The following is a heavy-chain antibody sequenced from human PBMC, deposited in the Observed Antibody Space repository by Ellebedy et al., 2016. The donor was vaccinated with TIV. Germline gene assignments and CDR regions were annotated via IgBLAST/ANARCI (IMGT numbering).Heavy chain of an antibody. CDR2: INQGGTEE. CDR1: GFTFNIFW. D-gene: IGHD7-27*01. V-gene: IGHV3-7*03. CDR3: ASWDFDY. J-gene: IGHJ4*02. Sequence: GESLKISCAASGFTFNIFWMGWVRQAPGKGLEWVANINQGGTEEYYIDSVWGRFTISRDNAKNSLYLQMNTLRAEDTAVYWCASWDFDYWGQGTLVTVSS.